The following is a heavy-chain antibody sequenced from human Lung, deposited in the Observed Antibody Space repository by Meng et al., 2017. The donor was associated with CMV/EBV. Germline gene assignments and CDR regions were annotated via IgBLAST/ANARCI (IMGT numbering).Heavy chain of an antibody. Sequence: SCAASGFTFSSCAMIWVRQAAGKGLEWVSALSGSGGSTYYADSVKGRFTISRDNSKNTLYLQMNSLRDEDTAVYYCAKASSSWPTWDWGQGMLVTVSS. D-gene: IGHD6-13*01. CDR3: AKASSSWPTWD. V-gene: IGHV3-23*01. CDR1: GFTFSSCA. CDR2: LSGSGGST. J-gene: IGHJ4*02.